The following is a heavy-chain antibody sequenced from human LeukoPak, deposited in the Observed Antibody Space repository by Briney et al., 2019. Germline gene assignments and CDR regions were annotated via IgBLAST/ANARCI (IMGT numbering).Heavy chain of an antibody. CDR1: GGSFSGYY. CDR2: INHSGST. V-gene: IGHV4-34*01. J-gene: IGHJ4*02. D-gene: IGHD4-17*01. CDR3: ARLYGDYLSPIHY. Sequence: SETLSLTCAVYGGSFSGYYWSWIRQPPGKGLEWIGEINHSGSTNYNPSLKSRVTISVDTSKNQFSLKLRSVTAADTAVYYCARLYGDYLSPIHYWGQGTLVTVSS.